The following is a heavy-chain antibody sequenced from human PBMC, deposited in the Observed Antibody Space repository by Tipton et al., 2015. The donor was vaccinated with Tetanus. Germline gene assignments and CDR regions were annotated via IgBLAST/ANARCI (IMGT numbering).Heavy chain of an antibody. CDR2: IYYSGST. CDR3: ARLTYYYDSSGYYSPNGYCYYGMDV. Sequence: TLSLTCTVSGGSISSYYWSWIRQPPGKGLEWIGYIYYSGSTNYNPSLKSRVTISVDTSKNQFSLKLSSVTAADTAVYYCARLTYYYDSSGYYSPNGYCYYGMDVWGQGTTVTVSS. CDR1: GGSISSYY. V-gene: IGHV4-59*07. D-gene: IGHD3-22*01. J-gene: IGHJ6*02.